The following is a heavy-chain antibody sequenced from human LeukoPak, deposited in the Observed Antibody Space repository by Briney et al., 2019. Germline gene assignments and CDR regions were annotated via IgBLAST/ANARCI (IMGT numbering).Heavy chain of an antibody. CDR3: ARHEDSTNPYWFDP. Sequence: SETLSLTCTVSGGSISSYYWSWIRQPAGKGLEWIGYIFYSGSTNYNPSLKSRVTISVDTSKNQFSLKLSSVTAADTAVYYCARHEDSTNPYWFDPWGQGTLVTVSS. CDR1: GGSISSYY. D-gene: IGHD2-21*01. V-gene: IGHV4-59*08. CDR2: IFYSGST. J-gene: IGHJ5*02.